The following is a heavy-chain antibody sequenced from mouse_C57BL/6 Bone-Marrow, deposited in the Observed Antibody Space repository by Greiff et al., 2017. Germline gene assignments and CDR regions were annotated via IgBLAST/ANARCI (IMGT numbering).Heavy chain of an antibody. V-gene: IGHV1-59*01. CDR2: IDPSDSYT. J-gene: IGHJ3*01. CDR1: GYTFTSYW. CDR3: ARSGRNCFAY. D-gene: IGHD3-2*02. Sequence: QVQLQQPGAELVRPGTSVKLSCKASGYTFTSYWMHWVKQRPGQGLEWIGVIDPSDSYTNYNQKFKGKATLTVDTSSSTAYMQLSSLTSEDSAVYYCARSGRNCFAYWGQGTLVTVSA.